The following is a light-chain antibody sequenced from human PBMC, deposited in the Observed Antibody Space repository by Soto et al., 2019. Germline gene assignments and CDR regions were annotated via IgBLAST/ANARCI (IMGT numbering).Light chain of an antibody. CDR2: GAS. CDR3: QQYNNLST. Sequence: EIVMTQSPATLSVSPGERATLSCRASQSVSSNLAWYQQKPGQAPRLLIYGASTRATGIPARFSGSGSGTAFTRTISSLQSEDFAVYYCQQYNNLSTFGHGTKVEIK. J-gene: IGKJ1*01. V-gene: IGKV3-15*01. CDR1: QSVSSN.